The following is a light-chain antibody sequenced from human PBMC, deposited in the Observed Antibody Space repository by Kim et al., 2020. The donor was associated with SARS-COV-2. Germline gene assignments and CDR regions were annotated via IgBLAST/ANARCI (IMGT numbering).Light chain of an antibody. Sequence: SAFVGDRVNITCRASQSISSWLAWYQQKPGKAPNLLIYKASSLQSGVPSRFSGSGSGTEFTLTISSLQPDDFATYYCQQYNSYPTFGQGTKVDIK. V-gene: IGKV1-5*03. CDR3: QQYNSYPT. CDR1: QSISSW. J-gene: IGKJ1*01. CDR2: KAS.